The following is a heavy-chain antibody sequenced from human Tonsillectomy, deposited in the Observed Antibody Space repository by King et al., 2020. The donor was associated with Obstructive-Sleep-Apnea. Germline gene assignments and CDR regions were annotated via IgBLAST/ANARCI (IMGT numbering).Heavy chain of an antibody. CDR3: VRDRNERTTVKTRGPFEN. V-gene: IGHV3-23*04. J-gene: IGHJ4*02. Sequence: VQLVESGGDLVQPGGSLRLSCTGSGFTFDMYAMTWIRQAPGKGLEWVSDNSGSGGSIYYWDAVKGIFTISRDNSKKTLYLERRSLRAEDTATYYCVRDRNERTTVKTRGPFENWGQGTLVTVSS. CDR2: NSGSGGSI. CDR1: GFTFDMYA. D-gene: IGHD4-23*01.